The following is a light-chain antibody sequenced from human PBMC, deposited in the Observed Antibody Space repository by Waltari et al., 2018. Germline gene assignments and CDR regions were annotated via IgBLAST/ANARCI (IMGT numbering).Light chain of an antibody. CDR1: QSVSSTY. CDR3: QLYGSSPGFT. CDR2: GAS. J-gene: IGKJ3*01. Sequence: EIVLTQSPGTLSLSPGERATLSCRASQSVSSTYLAWYQQKPGQAPRLLIYGASSRATGIPDRFSGSGSGTDFTLAISRPEPEDFAVYYCQLYGSSPGFTFGPGTKVEIK. V-gene: IGKV3-20*01.